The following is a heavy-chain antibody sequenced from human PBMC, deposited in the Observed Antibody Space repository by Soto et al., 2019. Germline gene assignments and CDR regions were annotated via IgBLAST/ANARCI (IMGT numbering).Heavy chain of an antibody. CDR1: GFTFSSYG. CDR2: ISYDGSNK. CDR3: AKEITPLRTAMRAFDI. V-gene: IGHV3-30*18. D-gene: IGHD3-16*01. J-gene: IGHJ3*02. Sequence: QVQLVESGGGVVQPGRSLRLSCAASGFTFSSYGMHWVRQAPGKGLEWVAVISYDGSNKYYADSVKGRFTISRDNSKXXLYLQMNSLRAEDTAVYYCAKEITPLRTAMRAFDIWGQGTMVTVSS.